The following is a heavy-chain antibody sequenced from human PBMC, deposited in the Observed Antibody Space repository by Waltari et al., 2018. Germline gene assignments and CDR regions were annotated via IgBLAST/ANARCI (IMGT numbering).Heavy chain of an antibody. V-gene: IGHV3-53*01. Sequence: EVQLVESGGGLIQPGGSLRLSCAASGFTGSNNYMHWVRQAPGKGLEWVSVIYSGGNTYYADSVKGRFTISRDNSKNTLWLQMNSLRAEDTAVYYCARGVDYYGSGSPYYFDYWGQGTLVTVSS. CDR2: IYSGGNT. D-gene: IGHD3-10*01. CDR1: GFTGSNNY. CDR3: ARGVDYYGSGSPYYFDY. J-gene: IGHJ4*02.